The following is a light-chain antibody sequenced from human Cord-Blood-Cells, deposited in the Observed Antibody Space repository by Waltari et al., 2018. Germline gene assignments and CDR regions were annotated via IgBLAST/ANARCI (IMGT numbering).Light chain of an antibody. Sequence: EIVMTQSPATLSVSPGERATLSCRASQSVSSNLAWYQQKPGQAPRILIYDASTRANGIPATFSGSGSATEFTPTISSLQSEDVAVYYCQQYNNWHPYTFGQGTKLEIK. CDR2: DAS. CDR1: QSVSSN. CDR3: QQYNNWHPYT. J-gene: IGKJ2*01. V-gene: IGKV3-15*01.